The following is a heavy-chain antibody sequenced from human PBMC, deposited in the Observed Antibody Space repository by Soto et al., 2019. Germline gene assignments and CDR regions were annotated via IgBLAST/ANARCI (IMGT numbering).Heavy chain of an antibody. Sequence: QVQLVQSGAEVKKPGASVRVSCQTSAYTFTNYAVSWVRPAPGQGLEWMGWISGDNGNPIYAQMFQRRVTMHTDTSTRKAYMEPTSLRSDDTPVYYCATGLLGYCSGGSCYSDSWGQGTLVTVSS. V-gene: IGHV1-18*01. J-gene: IGHJ4*02. D-gene: IGHD2-15*01. CDR1: AYTFTNYA. CDR2: ISGDNGNP. CDR3: ATGLLGYCSGGSCYSDS.